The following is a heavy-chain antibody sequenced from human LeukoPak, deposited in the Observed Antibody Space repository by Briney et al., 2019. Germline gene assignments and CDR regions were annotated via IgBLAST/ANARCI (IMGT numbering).Heavy chain of an antibody. Sequence: SETLSLTCTVSGGSISSYYWSWIRQPAGKGLEWIGRIYTSGSTNYNPSLKSRVTMSVDTSKNQFSLKLSSVTAADTAVHYCAREHQYCSGGSCPYYFDYWGQGTLVTVSS. V-gene: IGHV4-4*07. J-gene: IGHJ4*02. CDR2: IYTSGST. CDR3: AREHQYCSGGSCPYYFDY. CDR1: GGSISSYY. D-gene: IGHD2-15*01.